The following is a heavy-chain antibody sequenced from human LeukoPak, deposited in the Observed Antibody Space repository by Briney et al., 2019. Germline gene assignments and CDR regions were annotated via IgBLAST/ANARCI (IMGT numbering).Heavy chain of an antibody. CDR2: IIPIFGIV. D-gene: IGHD3-22*01. J-gene: IGHJ4*02. Sequence: SVKVSCKASGGTFSSYAISWVRQAPGQGLEWIGRIIPIFGIVNYAQNFQGRVTITADKSTNTAYMELSSLRSEDTAFYYCARADSSGYSLDENFDYWGQGTLVTVSS. V-gene: IGHV1-69*04. CDR1: GGTFSSYA. CDR3: ARADSSGYSLDENFDY.